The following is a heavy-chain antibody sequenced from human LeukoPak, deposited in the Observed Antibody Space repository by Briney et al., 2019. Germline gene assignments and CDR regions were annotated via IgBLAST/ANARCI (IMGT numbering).Heavy chain of an antibody. J-gene: IGHJ5*02. Sequence: ASVKVSCEASGYTFTGSYLHWVRQAPGQGLEWMGWINPNSGGTNYAQKFQGRVTMTRDTSISTAYMELSRLTSDDTAVYYCARVRGSSGWYWFDPWGQGTLVTVSS. CDR3: ARVRGSSGWYWFDP. D-gene: IGHD6-19*01. CDR1: GYTFTGSY. V-gene: IGHV1-2*02. CDR2: INPNSGGT.